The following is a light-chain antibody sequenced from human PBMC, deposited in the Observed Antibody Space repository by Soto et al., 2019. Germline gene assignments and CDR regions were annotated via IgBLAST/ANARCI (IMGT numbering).Light chain of an antibody. J-gene: IGKJ4*01. CDR2: AAS. CDR1: QSISSY. V-gene: IGKV1-39*01. CDR3: QQSCSTPLT. Sequence: DIQMTHSPSSLSASVGDRVTITCRASQSISSYLNWYQQKPGKAPKLLIYAASSLQSGVPSRFSGSGSGTDFTLTISSLQPEDFATYYCQQSCSTPLTFGGGTKVDIK.